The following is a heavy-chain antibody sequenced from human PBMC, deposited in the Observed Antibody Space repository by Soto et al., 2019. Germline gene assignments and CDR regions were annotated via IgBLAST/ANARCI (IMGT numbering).Heavy chain of an antibody. CDR1: RGSINSGGYY. V-gene: IGHV4-31*03. CDR2: IFHSGST. D-gene: IGHD3-16*01. J-gene: IGHJ5*02. CDR3: ARGGGEDNYFGP. Sequence: SETLSLTCTVSRGSINSGGYYWHWIRQHPGKGLEWIGYIFHSGSTYYNPSFRSRVTTSMDTSKNQFSLNLGSVTAADTAIYYCARGGGEDNYFGPWGQGTLVTVSS.